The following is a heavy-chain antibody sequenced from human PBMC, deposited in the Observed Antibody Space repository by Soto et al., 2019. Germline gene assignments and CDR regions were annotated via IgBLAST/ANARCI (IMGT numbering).Heavy chain of an antibody. D-gene: IGHD1-7*01. CDR2: IIPMFGTA. CDR1: GGTFSSYA. J-gene: IGHJ4*02. V-gene: IGHV1-69*12. CDR3: ARGGPQYGTTSYPY. Sequence: QVQLVQSGAEVKKPGSSVKVSCKASGGTFSSYAISWVRQAPGQGLEWMGGIIPMFGTANYAQKFQGRVTITADESTSTAHMELSSLRSEDTAVYYCARGGPQYGTTSYPYWGQGTLVTVSS.